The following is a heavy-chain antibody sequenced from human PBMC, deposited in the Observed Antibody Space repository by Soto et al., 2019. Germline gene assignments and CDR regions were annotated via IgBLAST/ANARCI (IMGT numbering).Heavy chain of an antibody. CDR2: ISSSSSYI. D-gene: IGHD3-10*01. Sequence: ESGGGLVKPGGSLRLSCAASGFTFSSYSMNWVRQAPGKGLEWVSSISSSSSYIYYADSVKGRFTISRDNAKNSLYLQMNSLRAEDTAVYYCARSSSIDYYGSGSYPSLDYWGQGTLVTVSS. J-gene: IGHJ4*02. CDR3: ARSSSIDYYGSGSYPSLDY. V-gene: IGHV3-21*01. CDR1: GFTFSSYS.